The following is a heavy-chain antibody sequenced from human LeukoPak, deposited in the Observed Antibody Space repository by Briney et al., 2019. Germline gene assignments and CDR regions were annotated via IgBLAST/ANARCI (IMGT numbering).Heavy chain of an antibody. CDR3: AKDINTRGCYGVDY. CDR2: ISGDGGIT. Sequence: QSGGSLRLSCAASGFTFDDYVMHWVRQAPGKGLEWVSLISGDGGITYYADSVKGRFTISRDNSKNSLYLQMNSLRTEDTALYYCAKDINTRGCYGVDYWGQGTLVTVSS. CDR1: GFTFDDYV. J-gene: IGHJ4*02. D-gene: IGHD2-15*01. V-gene: IGHV3-43*02.